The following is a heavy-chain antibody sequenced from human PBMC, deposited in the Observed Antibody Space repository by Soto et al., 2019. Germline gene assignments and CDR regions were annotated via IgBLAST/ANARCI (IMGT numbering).Heavy chain of an antibody. CDR1: GDTFTNYD. V-gene: IGHV1-8*01. CDR2: MNPNSGNT. Sequence: QVQLVQSGAVVKKPGASVKVSCKASGDTFTNYDIKWVRQATGQGLEWMGWMNPNSGNTGYAQKSXGRVPMTRNPSKSTAYMELSSLSSEDTAVYSCARCRNGMDVWGQGTTVTVSS. J-gene: IGHJ6*02. CDR3: ARCRNGMDV.